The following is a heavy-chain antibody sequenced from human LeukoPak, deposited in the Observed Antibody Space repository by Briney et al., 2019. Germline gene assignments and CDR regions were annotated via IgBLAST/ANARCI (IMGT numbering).Heavy chain of an antibody. CDR1: GGTFSRYA. CDR2: IIPIFGIA. J-gene: IGHJ6*02. CDR3: ARGGCSSTSCYYYGMDV. Sequence: SVKVSCKASGGTFSRYAISWVRQTPGQGLEWMGRIIPIFGIANYAQKFQGRVTITADKSTSTAYMELSSLRSEDTAVYYCARGGCSSTSCYYYGMDVWGHGTTVTVSS. V-gene: IGHV1-69*04. D-gene: IGHD2-2*01.